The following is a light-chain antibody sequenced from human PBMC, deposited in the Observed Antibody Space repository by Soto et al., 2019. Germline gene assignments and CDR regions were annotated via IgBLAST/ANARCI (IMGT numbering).Light chain of an antibody. J-gene: IGKJ1*01. CDR1: ESISKS. CDR2: DAS. Sequence: DIQMTQSPSTLSASVGDRVTITCRASESISKSLAWYQQKPGEAPKLLIYDASSLASGVPSRFSASGSGKEFTLNISSLEPDDFATFYCQHYDSRFPWTLAQGTKVDIK. CDR3: QHYDSRFPWT. V-gene: IGKV1-5*01.